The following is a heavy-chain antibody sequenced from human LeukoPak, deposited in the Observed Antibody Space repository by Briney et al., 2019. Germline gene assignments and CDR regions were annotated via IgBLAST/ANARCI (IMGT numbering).Heavy chain of an antibody. J-gene: IGHJ4*02. D-gene: IGHD2-15*01. CDR3: VKESIGYCSGGSCY. CDR2: ISSNGGST. Sequence: GGSLRLSCSASGFTFSSYAMHWVRQAPGKGPEYVSAISSNGGSTYYANSVKGRFTISRDNSKNTLYLQMSSLRAEDTAVYYCVKESIGYCSGGSCYWGQGTLVTVSS. CDR1: GFTFSSYA. V-gene: IGHV3-64D*06.